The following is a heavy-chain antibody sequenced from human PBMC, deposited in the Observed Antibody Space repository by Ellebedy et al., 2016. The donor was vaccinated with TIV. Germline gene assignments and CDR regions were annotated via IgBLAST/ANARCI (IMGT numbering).Heavy chain of an antibody. Sequence: AASVKVSCKASGYTFTGPYMHCVRQAPGHGPEWMGWINPNNGGTKYAQKFQGRVTMTRDTSIRTAYMEVSSLRSDDTAVYYCAGDTGGAYSRDNWFDPWGQGTLATVSS. J-gene: IGHJ5*02. V-gene: IGHV1-2*02. CDR2: INPNNGGT. D-gene: IGHD6-13*01. CDR3: AGDTGGAYSRDNWFDP. CDR1: GYTFTGPY.